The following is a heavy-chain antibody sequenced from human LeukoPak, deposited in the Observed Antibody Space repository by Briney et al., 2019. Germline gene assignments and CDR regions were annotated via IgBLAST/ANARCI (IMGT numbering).Heavy chain of an antibody. J-gene: IGHJ4*02. CDR1: GFTFSSYW. V-gene: IGHV3-7*03. Sequence: GSLRLSCAASGFTFSSYWMSWVRQAPGKGLEWVANIKQDGSEKYYVDSVKGRFTISRDNSKNTLYLQMNSLRAEDTAVYYCARSDYDFWSGFDYWGQGTLVTVSS. D-gene: IGHD3-3*01. CDR2: IKQDGSEK. CDR3: ARSDYDFWSGFDY.